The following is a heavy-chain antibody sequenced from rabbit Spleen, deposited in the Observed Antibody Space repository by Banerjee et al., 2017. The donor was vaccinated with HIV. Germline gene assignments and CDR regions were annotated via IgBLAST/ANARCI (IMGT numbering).Heavy chain of an antibody. D-gene: IGHD1-1*01. J-gene: IGHJ4*01. V-gene: IGHV1S40*01. CDR2: INASTGKP. CDR1: GFSFSSSDY. CDR3: GRDLVAVIGWNLNL. Sequence: QSLEESGGDLVKPGASLTLTCTASGFSFSSSDYMCWVRQAPGKGLEWIACINASTGKPVYATWASGRFTISRTSSTTVTLRMTSLTAADTATYFCGRDLVAVIGWNLNLWGPGTLVTV.